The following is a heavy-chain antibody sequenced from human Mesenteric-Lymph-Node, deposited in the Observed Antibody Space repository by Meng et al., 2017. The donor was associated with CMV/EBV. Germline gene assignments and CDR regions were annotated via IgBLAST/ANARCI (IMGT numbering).Heavy chain of an antibody. CDR1: GFTFSSYA. CDR3: ARDDFGGFGESPRDY. V-gene: IGHV3-23*01. J-gene: IGHJ4*02. CDR2: ISGSGGST. Sequence: GESLKISCAASGFTFSSYAMSWVRQAPGKGLEWVSAISGSGGSTYYADSVKGRFTISRDNSKNTLYLQMNSLRDEDTAVYYCARDDFGGFGESPRDYWGQGTLVIVSS. D-gene: IGHD3-10*01.